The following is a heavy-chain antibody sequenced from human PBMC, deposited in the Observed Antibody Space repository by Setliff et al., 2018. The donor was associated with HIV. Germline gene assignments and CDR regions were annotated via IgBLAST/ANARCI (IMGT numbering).Heavy chain of an antibody. J-gene: IGHJ4*02. CDR3: AKRGSCTITNCYHHFDS. Sequence: GESLKISCKGSGYSFTTYWIGWVRQMPGKGLEWMGIIYPSDSDKTFYADSVKGRFSVSRDNSKNTLYLQMNSLTVEDTAMYYCAKRGSCTITNCYHHFDSWGQGTLVTVSS. V-gene: IGHV5-51*01. D-gene: IGHD2-2*01. CDR1: GYSFTTYW. CDR2: IYPSDSDK.